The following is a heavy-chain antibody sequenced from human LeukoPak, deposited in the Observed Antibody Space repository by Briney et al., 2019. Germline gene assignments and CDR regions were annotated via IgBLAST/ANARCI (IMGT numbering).Heavy chain of an antibody. CDR2: ISGSGGRT. J-gene: IGHJ4*02. V-gene: IGHV3-23*01. CDR1: GFTFSSYA. D-gene: IGHD3-22*01. CDR3: AKDLPPNYFDSSGYVDY. Sequence: GGSLRLSCAASGFTFSSYAMSWVRQAPGKGLEWVSAISGSGGRTYYADSVKGRFTISRDNSKNTLCLQMNSLRADDTAVYYCAKDLPPNYFDSSGYVDYWGQGTLVTVSS.